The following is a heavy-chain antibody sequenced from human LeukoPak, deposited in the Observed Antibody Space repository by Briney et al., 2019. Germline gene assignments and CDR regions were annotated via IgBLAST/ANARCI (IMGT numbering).Heavy chain of an antibody. D-gene: IGHD6-25*01. CDR1: GGSLTPYY. CDR2: NSFSGIT. V-gene: IGHV4-59*08. J-gene: IGHJ4*02. Sequence: SETLSLTCTVSGGSLTPYYWSWIRQPPGKGLEWIGYNSFSGITDYDPFLKSRLTMSRDTSNNQFSLKLSSVTPADTAVYYCARHQAATTYDYWGQGILVTVSS. CDR3: ARHQAATTYDY.